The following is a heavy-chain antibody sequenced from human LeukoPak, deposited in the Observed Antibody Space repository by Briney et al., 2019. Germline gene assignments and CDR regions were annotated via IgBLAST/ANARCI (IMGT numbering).Heavy chain of an antibody. CDR2: ISDSGGRA. V-gene: IGHV3-23*01. Sequence: QPGGSLRLSCAASGFTFSSYAMSWVRQAPGKGLQWVSAISDSGGRAYYADSVKGRFTISRDNSKNTLYIQMNSLRAEDAAVYYCARGGAAAGILEIWGQGTLVTVSS. CDR3: ARGGAAAGILEI. D-gene: IGHD6-13*01. CDR1: GFTFSSYA. J-gene: IGHJ4*02.